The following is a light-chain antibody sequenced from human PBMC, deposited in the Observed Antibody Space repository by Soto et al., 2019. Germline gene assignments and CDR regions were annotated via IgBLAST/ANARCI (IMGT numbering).Light chain of an antibody. CDR3: LQDYNYPKT. J-gene: IGKJ1*01. CDR2: AAS. Sequence: AINMTQSPSSLSACVRDRVTITCRASQGIRNDLGWYEQKPGKAPKLVIYAASSLQSGVPSRFRGSGSGTDFTLTISSLQPEDFETYYCLQDYNYPKTFGQGTKVDIK. V-gene: IGKV1-6*01. CDR1: QGIRND.